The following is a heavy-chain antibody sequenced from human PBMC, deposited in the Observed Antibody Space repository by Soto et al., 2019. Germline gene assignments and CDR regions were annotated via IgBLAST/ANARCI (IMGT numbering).Heavy chain of an antibody. CDR2: FDPEDGET. CDR3: ATGEGSDQPCELDV. V-gene: IGHV1-24*01. Sequence: QVQLVQSGAEVKKPGASLKVSYKVSGYALSALSMHWVRQAPGKGLEWMGGFDPEDGETIYAQKVQGRVTTTEDTSTDPAYMELSRLGSEDSAVYYCATGEGSDQPCELDVWGQGTTVTFSS. CDR1: GYALSALS. J-gene: IGHJ6*02. D-gene: IGHD3-16*01.